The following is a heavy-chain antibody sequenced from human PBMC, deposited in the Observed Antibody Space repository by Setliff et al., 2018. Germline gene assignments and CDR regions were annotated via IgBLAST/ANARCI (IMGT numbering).Heavy chain of an antibody. Sequence: SETLSLTCAVYGGFFSGYYWSWIRQPPGKGLEWIGEINHSGSTNYNPSLKSRVTISVDTSKNQFSLKLDSVTAEDTAVYYCARVGIFGGGYFDFWGQGTLVTVSS. CDR3: ARVGIFGGGYFDF. V-gene: IGHV4-34*01. J-gene: IGHJ4*02. CDR1: GGFFSGYY. D-gene: IGHD3-3*01. CDR2: INHSGST.